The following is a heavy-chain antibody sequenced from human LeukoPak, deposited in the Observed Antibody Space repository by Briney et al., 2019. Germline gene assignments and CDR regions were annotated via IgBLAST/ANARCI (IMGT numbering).Heavy chain of an antibody. V-gene: IGHV4-59*01. CDR1: GGSISSYY. D-gene: IGHD7-27*01. J-gene: IGHJ4*02. CDR3: ATRKLGNDY. Sequence: ASETLSLTCTVSGGSISSYYWSWTRQPPGKGLEWIGYIYYSGSTNYNPSLKSRVTISVDTSKNQFSLKLSSVTAADTAVYYCATRKLGNDYWGQGTLVTVSS. CDR2: IYYSGST.